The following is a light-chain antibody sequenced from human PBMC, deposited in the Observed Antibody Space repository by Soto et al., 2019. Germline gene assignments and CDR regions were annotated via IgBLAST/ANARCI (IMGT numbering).Light chain of an antibody. CDR2: DVS. J-gene: IGLJ2*01. V-gene: IGLV2-14*03. CDR1: NSDVGGYNY. CDR3: SSYGSSINPGIFAVI. Sequence: QSALTQPASVSGSPGQSITISCTGTNSDVGGYNYVSWYQHHPGKAPKLMIFDVSNRPSGVSNRFSGSQSGNTASLTISGLQAEDEGDYYCSSYGSSINPGIFAVIFGGGTKVTVL.